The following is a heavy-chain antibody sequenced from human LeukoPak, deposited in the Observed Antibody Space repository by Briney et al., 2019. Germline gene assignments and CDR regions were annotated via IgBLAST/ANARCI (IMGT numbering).Heavy chain of an antibody. V-gene: IGHV1-69*05. J-gene: IGHJ4*02. CDR3: AREHSGYYSPLDY. D-gene: IGHD5-12*01. CDR2: IIPIFGTA. CDR1: GGTFSSYA. Sequence: SVKVSCKASGGTFSSYAISWVRQAPGQGLEWMGGIIPIFGTANYAQKFQGRVTITTDESTSTAYMELSSLRSEDTAVYYCAREHSGYYSPLDYWGQGTLVTVSS.